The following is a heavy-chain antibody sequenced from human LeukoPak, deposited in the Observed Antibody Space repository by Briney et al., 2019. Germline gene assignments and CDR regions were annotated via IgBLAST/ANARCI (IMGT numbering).Heavy chain of an antibody. V-gene: IGHV1-58*02. CDR2: IVVGSGNT. CDR3: ARAKDYYDNSGYSP. CDR1: GFTFTSSA. J-gene: IGHJ5*02. D-gene: IGHD3-22*01. Sequence: SVKVSCKASGFTFTSSAMQWVQQARGQRLEWIGWIVVGSGNTNYAQKFQERVTITRDMSTSTAYMELSSLRSEDTAVYYCARAKDYYDNSGYSPWGQGTLVTVSS.